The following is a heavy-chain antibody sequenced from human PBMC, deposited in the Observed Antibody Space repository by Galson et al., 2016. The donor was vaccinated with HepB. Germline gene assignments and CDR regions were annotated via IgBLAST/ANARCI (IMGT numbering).Heavy chain of an antibody. J-gene: IGHJ4*02. CDR3: ARAPLDYYDSSGYSYYFDY. CDR1: GGAFSNYA. D-gene: IGHD3-22*01. CDR2: IIPMFATA. Sequence: SVKVSCKASGGAFSNYAISWVRQAPGQGLEWMGGIIPMFATAHYAQKFQGRVTITADESTSTTYMELSSLRSEDTAVYYCARAPLDYYDSSGYSYYFDYWGQGTLVTVSS. V-gene: IGHV1-69*13.